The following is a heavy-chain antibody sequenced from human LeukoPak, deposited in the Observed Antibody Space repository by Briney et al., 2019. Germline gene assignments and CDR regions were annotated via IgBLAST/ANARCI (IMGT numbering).Heavy chain of an antibody. V-gene: IGHV3-30-3*01. J-gene: IGHJ4*02. Sequence: GRSLRLSCAASGFTFSSYAMHWVRQAPGKGLEWVTVISYDGSNKYYADSVKGRFTISRDNSKNTLYLQMNSLRAEDTAVYYCARDGARNYYDSSGHFDYWGQGTLVTVSS. CDR1: GFTFSSYA. CDR3: ARDGARNYYDSSGHFDY. CDR2: ISYDGSNK. D-gene: IGHD3-22*01.